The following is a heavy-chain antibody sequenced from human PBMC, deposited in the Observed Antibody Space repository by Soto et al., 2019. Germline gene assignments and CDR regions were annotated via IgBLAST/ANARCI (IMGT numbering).Heavy chain of an antibody. CDR2: IYSGGYT. CDR1: GFDVSNTD. CDR3: AREAIIVIAAPEYYFDY. V-gene: IGHV3-66*01. J-gene: IGHJ4*02. Sequence: EVQLVESGGDLVQRGGSLRLSCAASGFDVSNTDMSWVRQAPGKGLEWVSVIYSGGYTNYADSVKGRFIVSRDSPKNTLYLQMDSLRAEDTAVYYCAREAIIVIAAPEYYFDYWGEGPLVTLSS. D-gene: IGHD3-22*01.